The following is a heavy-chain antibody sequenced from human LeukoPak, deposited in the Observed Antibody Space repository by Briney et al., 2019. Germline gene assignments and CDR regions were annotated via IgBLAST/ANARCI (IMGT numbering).Heavy chain of an antibody. V-gene: IGHV4-59*01. D-gene: IGHD1-26*01. CDR2: IYNTGGT. Sequence: PSETLSLTCTVSGGSLSSYYWTWIRQPPGKGLEWIGYIYNTGGTNYNPSLNSRVTISIDTSKNQFSLRLSSVTAADTAIYFCARIRGSYSLWGQGTLVTVSS. CDR1: GGSLSSYY. CDR3: ARIRGSYSL. J-gene: IGHJ4*02.